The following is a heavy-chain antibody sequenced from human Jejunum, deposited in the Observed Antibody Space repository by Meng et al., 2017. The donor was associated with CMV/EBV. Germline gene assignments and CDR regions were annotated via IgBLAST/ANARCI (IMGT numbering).Heavy chain of an antibody. CDR2: IYYSGNT. D-gene: IGHD3-10*01. CDR3: ARVSSYYYGSGKYFRWFDP. Sequence: ITSGGNDWSWIRQPPGKGLEWIGHIYYSGNTYYNSSLKSRLTISVDTSKNQFSLRLSSMTAADAALYYCARVSSYYYGSGKYFRWFDPWGQGTLVTVSS. V-gene: IGHV4-30-4*01. J-gene: IGHJ5*02. CDR1: ITSGGND.